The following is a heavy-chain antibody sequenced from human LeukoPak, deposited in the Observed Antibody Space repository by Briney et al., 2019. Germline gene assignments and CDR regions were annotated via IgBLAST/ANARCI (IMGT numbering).Heavy chain of an antibody. CDR2: INNFARTI. J-gene: IGHJ4*02. D-gene: IGHD3-22*01. CDR3: ARGPASYYYDSSGFLDY. V-gene: IGHV3-11*04. CDR1: GFNFSDYY. Sequence: PGGSLRLSCEASGFNFSDYYMSWIRQAPGKGLQWISSINNFARTIYYTDSVKGRFTISRDNAKNSLYLQMNSLRAEDTAVYYCARGPASYYYDSSGFLDYWGQGTLVTVSS.